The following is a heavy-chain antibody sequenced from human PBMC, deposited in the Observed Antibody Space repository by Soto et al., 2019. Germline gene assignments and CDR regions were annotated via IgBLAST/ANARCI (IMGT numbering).Heavy chain of an antibody. V-gene: IGHV4-59*01. CDR3: ARGLAYYGSGSLIYYFDY. CDR1: GGSISSYY. D-gene: IGHD3-10*01. CDR2: IYYSGST. Sequence: PSETLSLTCTVSGGSISSYYWSWTRQPPGKGLEWIGYIYYSGSTNYNPSLKSRVTISVDTSKNQFSLKLSSVTAADTAVYYCARGLAYYGSGSLIYYFDYWGQGTLVTVSS. J-gene: IGHJ4*02.